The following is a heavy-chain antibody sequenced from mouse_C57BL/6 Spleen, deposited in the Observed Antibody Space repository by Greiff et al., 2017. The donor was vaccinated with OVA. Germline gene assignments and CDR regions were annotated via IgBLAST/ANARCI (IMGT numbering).Heavy chain of an antibody. V-gene: IGHV1-7*01. Sequence: VQLQQSGAELAKPGASVKLSCKASGYTFTSYWMHWVKQRPGQGLEWIGYINPSSGYTTYNQKFKDKATLTADKSSSTASMQLSILTYEDSAFAYCARYYYGSSPWFAYWGQGTLVTVSA. J-gene: IGHJ3*01. CDR3: ARYYYGSSPWFAY. CDR1: GYTFTSYW. D-gene: IGHD1-1*01. CDR2: INPSSGYT.